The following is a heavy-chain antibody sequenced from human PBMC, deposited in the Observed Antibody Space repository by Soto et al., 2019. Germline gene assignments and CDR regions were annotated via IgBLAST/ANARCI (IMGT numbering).Heavy chain of an antibody. Sequence: VGSQRLSCAASGFTVSSNYMRWGRQAPGKGLEWVSVIYSGGSTYYADSVKGRFTISRDNSKNTLYLQMNSLRAEDTAVYYCARSSGGSWLTTDAFDIWGQGTMVTVSS. V-gene: IGHV3-53*01. CDR1: GFTVSSNY. J-gene: IGHJ3*02. CDR2: IYSGGST. D-gene: IGHD2-15*01. CDR3: ARSSGGSWLTTDAFDI.